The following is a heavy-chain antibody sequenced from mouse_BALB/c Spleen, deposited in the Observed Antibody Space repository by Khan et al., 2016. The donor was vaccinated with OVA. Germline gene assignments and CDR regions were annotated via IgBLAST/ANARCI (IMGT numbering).Heavy chain of an antibody. CDR3: VRGYYGNPFAY. J-gene: IGHJ3*01. D-gene: IGHD2-1*01. Sequence: EVELVESGGGLVKPGGSLKLSCVASGFTFSDYYMYWVRQTPEKRLDWVATISDGGIYTYYPDSGKGRFTISRDDAKNNLFLQMSSLKSEDTAMFYCVRGYYGNPFAYWGQGTLVTVSA. V-gene: IGHV5-4*02. CDR2: ISDGGIYT. CDR1: GFTFSDYY.